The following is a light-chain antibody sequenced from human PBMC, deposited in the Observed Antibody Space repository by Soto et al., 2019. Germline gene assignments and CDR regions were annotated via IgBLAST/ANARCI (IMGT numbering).Light chain of an antibody. CDR1: QSVSNK. V-gene: IGKV3-15*01. CDR2: DTS. Sequence: IVMTQSPATLSVYPEEIATLSCRASQSVSNKLAWYQHKPGQAPRVLIYDTSTRAAGIPARFSGSGSGTDFTLTISSLQSEDFAVYYCQQYNTGRSITFGQGTRLEIK. CDR3: QQYNTGRSIT. J-gene: IGKJ5*01.